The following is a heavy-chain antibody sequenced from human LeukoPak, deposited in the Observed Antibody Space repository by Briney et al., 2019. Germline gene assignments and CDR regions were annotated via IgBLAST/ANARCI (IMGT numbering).Heavy chain of an antibody. V-gene: IGHV4-39*01. CDR2: IYYSGST. D-gene: IGHD3-9*01. J-gene: IGHJ5*02. CDR1: GGSISSSSYY. Sequence: SETLSLTCTVSGGSISSSSYYWGWIRQPPGKGLEWIGSIYYSGSTYYNPSLKSRVTISVDTSKNQFSLKLSSVTAADTAVYYCARLSGGNYDTAFAWFDPWGQGTLVTVSS. CDR3: ARLSGGNYDTAFAWFDP.